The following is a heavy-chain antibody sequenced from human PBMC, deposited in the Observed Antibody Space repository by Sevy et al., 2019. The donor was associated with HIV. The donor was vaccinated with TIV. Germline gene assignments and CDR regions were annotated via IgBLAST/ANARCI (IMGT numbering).Heavy chain of an antibody. J-gene: IGHJ4*02. V-gene: IGHV4-39*01. CDR3: ARLTNSGWYKIDY. Sequence: SETLSLTCTVSSGSISGNTYYWGWIRQPPGKGLEWIGNVYNGGSTYYNPSLKSRLTLWVDTSRNQSSLKLRSVTAADTAVYYCARLTNSGWYKIDYWGQGTLVTVSS. CDR2: VYNGGST. CDR1: SGSISGNTYY. D-gene: IGHD6-19*01.